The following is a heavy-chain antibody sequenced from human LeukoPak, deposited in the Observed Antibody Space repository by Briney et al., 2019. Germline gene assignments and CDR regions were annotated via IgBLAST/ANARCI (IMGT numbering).Heavy chain of an antibody. D-gene: IGHD4-11*01. V-gene: IGHV3-30*02. CDR3: AKDPTTVTPMDV. CDR1: GFTFSGYG. J-gene: IGHJ6*03. CDR2: IRYDGSNK. Sequence: GGSLRLSCAASGFTFSGYGMHWVRQAPGKGLEWVAFIRYDGSNKYYADSVKGRFTISRDNSKNTLYLQMNSLRADDTAVYYCAKDPTTVTPMDVWGKGTTVTVSS.